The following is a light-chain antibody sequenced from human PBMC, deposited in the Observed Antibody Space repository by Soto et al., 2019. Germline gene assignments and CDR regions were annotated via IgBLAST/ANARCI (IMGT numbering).Light chain of an antibody. CDR1: QSVSSS. Sequence: EIVLTQSPATLSLSPGEKATLSCRASQSVSSSLAWYQQKPGQAPRLLIYGASNRATGIPARFSGSGSGTDFTLTISSLEPEDFAVYYCQQRSNWPRALTFGGGTKVEIK. J-gene: IGKJ4*01. CDR2: GAS. CDR3: QQRSNWPRALT. V-gene: IGKV3-11*01.